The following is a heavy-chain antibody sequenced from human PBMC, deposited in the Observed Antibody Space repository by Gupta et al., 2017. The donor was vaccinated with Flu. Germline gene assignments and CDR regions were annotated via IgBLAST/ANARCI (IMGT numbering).Heavy chain of an antibody. Sequence: QVQLMESGGGVVQPGWSLRLSCAAPGFTVMSYGMHLFRQAPGKGLECVAVIRYDGSNKYYVDSVKGRFTISRDNSKNTLYLQMNSLRAEDTAVYYCARACYPYYYGMDVWGQGTTVTVSS. D-gene: IGHD2-2*01. CDR2: IRYDGSNK. V-gene: IGHV3-33*01. J-gene: IGHJ6*02. CDR1: GFTVMSYG. CDR3: ARACYPYYYGMDV.